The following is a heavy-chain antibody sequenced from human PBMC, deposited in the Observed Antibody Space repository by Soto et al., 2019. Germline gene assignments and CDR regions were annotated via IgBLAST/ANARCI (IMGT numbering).Heavy chain of an antibody. CDR2: FYTTGTT. V-gene: IGHV4-4*07. CDR1: GGSIGSYP. CDR3: ARENYGDSGRAFDP. J-gene: IGHJ5*02. Sequence: PSETLSLTCTVSGGSIGSYPWTWIRQPAGKELEWIGRFYTTGTTTYNPSLKSRATMSVDTSKNQFSLKLSSVTAADTAIYYCARENYGDSGRAFDPWGQGTLVTVSS. D-gene: IGHD4-17*01.